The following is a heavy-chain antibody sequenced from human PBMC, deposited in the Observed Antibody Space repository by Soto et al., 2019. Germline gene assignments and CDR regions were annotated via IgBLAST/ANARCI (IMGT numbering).Heavy chain of an antibody. D-gene: IGHD3-10*01. CDR3: ARDRVGDGSGSPTAHYYYYYMDV. Sequence: ASLKVSCKASGYTFTSYDINWVRQATGQGLEWMGWMNPNSGNTGYAQKFQGRVTMTRNTSISTAYMELSSLRSEDTAVYYCARDRVGDGSGSPTAHYYYYYMDVWGKGTTVTVSS. CDR2: MNPNSGNT. CDR1: GYTFTSYD. J-gene: IGHJ6*03. V-gene: IGHV1-8*01.